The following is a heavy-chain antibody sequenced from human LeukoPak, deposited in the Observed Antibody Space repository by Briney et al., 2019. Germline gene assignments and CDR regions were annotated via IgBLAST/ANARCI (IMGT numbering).Heavy chain of an antibody. J-gene: IGHJ3*02. D-gene: IGHD6-13*01. CDR1: GGSISSGGYY. V-gene: IGHV4-61*08. CDR2: IYYSGST. Sequence: SETLSLTCTVSGGSISSGGYYWSWIRQPPGKGLEWIGYIYYSGSTNYNPSLMSRVTISVDTSKNQFSLKLSSVTAADTAVYYCARGVIAAAGNFRDAFDIWGQGTMVTVSS. CDR3: ARGVIAAAGNFRDAFDI.